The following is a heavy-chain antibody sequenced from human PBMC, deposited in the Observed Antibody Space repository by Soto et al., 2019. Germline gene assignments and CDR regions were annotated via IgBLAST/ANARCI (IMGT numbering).Heavy chain of an antibody. CDR2: IKSKTDDGTA. CDR1: GFTFSDAW. Sequence: GGSLRLSCAVSGFTFSDAWMNWARQAPGKGLEWVGRIKSKTDDGTADYAAPVRGRFTISRDDSKKTLFLQMNSLKTEDTAVYYCTTYCSGTGCFSEGRMANWGQGTLVTV. J-gene: IGHJ4*02. CDR3: TTYCSGTGCFSEGRMAN. D-gene: IGHD2-2*01. V-gene: IGHV3-15*01.